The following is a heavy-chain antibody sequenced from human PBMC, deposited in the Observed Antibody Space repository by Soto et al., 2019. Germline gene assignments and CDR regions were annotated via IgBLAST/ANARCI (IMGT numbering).Heavy chain of an antibody. CDR2: TVTVFDTS. Sequence: QVQLVQSGAVVKKPGSSVEVSCKASGGTFNGYGISWVRQAPGQGLEWMGGTVTVFDTSKYAPRFQGRATITADKSTSTAYMELSSVRSEDTAIYFCARGVSNSGAYYTGPSAYDLWGQGTLVIVSS. CDR3: ARGVSNSGAYYTGPSAYDL. J-gene: IGHJ3*01. CDR1: GGTFNGYG. V-gene: IGHV1-69*06. D-gene: IGHD3-10*01.